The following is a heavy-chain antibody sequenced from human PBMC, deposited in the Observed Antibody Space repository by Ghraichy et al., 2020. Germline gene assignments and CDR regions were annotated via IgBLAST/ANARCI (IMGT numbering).Heavy chain of an antibody. CDR3: ARAQLSGGPNWFDP. V-gene: IGHV3-66*01. CDR1: GFTVSSNY. D-gene: IGHD2-2*01. J-gene: IGHJ5*02. CDR2: IYSGGSA. Sequence: GGSLRLSCAASGFTVSSNYMSWVRQAPGKGLEWVSVIYSGGSAYYADSVKGRFTISRDNSKNTLYLQMNSLRAEDTAVYYCARAQLSGGPNWFDPWGQGTLVTVSS.